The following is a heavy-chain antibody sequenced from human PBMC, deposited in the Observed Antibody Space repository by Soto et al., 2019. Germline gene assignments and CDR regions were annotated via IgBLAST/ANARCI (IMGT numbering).Heavy chain of an antibody. CDR2: LYYGRSA. D-gene: IGHD3-22*01. J-gene: IGHJ4*02. Sequence: QVQLQESGPGLVKPSETLSLTCAVSGDSISSYYCMWIRQPPGKVLESIGYLYYGRSANYNPSLRSRVTLSVDTSTNQCSLTLSSMTAADTAVYYCALRSMAVVPEYWGQGTLVTVSS. V-gene: IGHV4-59*01. CDR1: GDSISSYY. CDR3: ALRSMAVVPEY.